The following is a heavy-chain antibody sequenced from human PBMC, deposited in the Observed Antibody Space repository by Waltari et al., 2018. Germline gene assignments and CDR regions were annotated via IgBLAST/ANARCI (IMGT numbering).Heavy chain of an antibody. Sequence: EVQLVESGGGLVQPGGSLKLSCGVSGFRFSKYAMSWVRQAPGKGLEWVSGISGAGENSYYADSVKGRFTISRDNSKNIRFLQMNSLRAEDTAVYYCAKDQGYAGKDGDLRHWGQGSLVSVSS. CDR3: AKDQGYAGKDGDLRH. CDR2: ISGAGENS. CDR1: GFRFSKYA. J-gene: IGHJ1*01. V-gene: IGHV3-23*04. D-gene: IGHD2-2*01.